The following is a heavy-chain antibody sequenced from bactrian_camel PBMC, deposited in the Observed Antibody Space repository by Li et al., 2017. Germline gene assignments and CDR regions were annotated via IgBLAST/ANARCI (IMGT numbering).Heavy chain of an antibody. J-gene: IGHJ4*01. D-gene: IGHD6*01. V-gene: IGHV3S1*01. CDR2: VYTGDGKT. Sequence: HVQLVESGGGLVQPGGSLRLSCAASGFTFSNNWMHWVRQAPGKGLEWVSTVYTGDGKTYSADSVKGRFTVSRDNTKNILYLQMNSLKSEDTALYYCARMGWYVPYDLWGVGTQVTVS. CDR1: GFTFSNNW.